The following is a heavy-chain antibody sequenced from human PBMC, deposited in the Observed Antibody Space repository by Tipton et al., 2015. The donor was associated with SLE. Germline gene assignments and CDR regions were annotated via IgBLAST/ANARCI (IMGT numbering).Heavy chain of an antibody. Sequence: TLSPTCAVSGGSISSSNWWSWVRQPPGKGLEWIGEIYHSGSTNYNPSLKSRVTISVDTSKNQFSLKLSSVTAADTAVYYCARARRGRSSRQEGDWFDPWGQGTLVTVSS. D-gene: IGHD6-13*01. CDR1: GGSISSSNW. CDR3: ARARRGRSSRQEGDWFDP. V-gene: IGHV4-4*02. J-gene: IGHJ5*02. CDR2: IYHSGST.